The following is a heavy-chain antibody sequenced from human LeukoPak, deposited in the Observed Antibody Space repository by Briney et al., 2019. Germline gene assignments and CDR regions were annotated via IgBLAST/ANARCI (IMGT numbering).Heavy chain of an antibody. CDR1: GYTLTELS. CDR3: ATVGGLGAFWFDP. CDR2: FDPEDGET. J-gene: IGHJ5*02. V-gene: IGHV1-24*01. D-gene: IGHD3-16*01. Sequence: SVKVSCKVSGYTLTELSMHWVRQAPGKGLEWMGGFDPEDGETIYAQKFQGRVTMTEDTSTDTAYMELSSLRSEDTAVYYCATVGGLGAFWFDPWGQGTLVTVSS.